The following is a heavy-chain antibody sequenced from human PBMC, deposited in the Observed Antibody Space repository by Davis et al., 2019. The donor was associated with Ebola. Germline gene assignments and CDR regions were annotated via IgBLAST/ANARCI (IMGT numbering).Heavy chain of an antibody. CDR1: GYTFTAYY. V-gene: IGHV1-2*06. CDR3: ARLTVTPIIGAFDI. J-gene: IGHJ3*02. D-gene: IGHD4-17*01. Sequence: ASVKVSCKASGYTFTAYYIHWVRQAPGQGLEWMGRINPNTGGTTYAQKFQGRVTMTRDTSISTAYMELSRLRSDDTAVYYCARLTVTPIIGAFDIWGQGTMVTVSS. CDR2: INPNTGGT.